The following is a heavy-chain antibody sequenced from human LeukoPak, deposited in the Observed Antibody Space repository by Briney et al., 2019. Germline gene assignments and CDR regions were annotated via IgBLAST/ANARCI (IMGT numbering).Heavy chain of an antibody. D-gene: IGHD2-2*01. V-gene: IGHV5-51*01. CDR2: IYPGDSDT. J-gene: IGHJ4*02. Sequence: GESLKISCKGSGYSSTSHWIGWVRQMPGKGLEWLGFIYPGDSDTRYSPSFQGQVTISADKSINTAYLQWSSLKASDTAMYYCARRGYCSDTTCSAPLDYWGQGTLVTVSS. CDR3: ARRGYCSDTTCSAPLDY. CDR1: GYSSTSHW.